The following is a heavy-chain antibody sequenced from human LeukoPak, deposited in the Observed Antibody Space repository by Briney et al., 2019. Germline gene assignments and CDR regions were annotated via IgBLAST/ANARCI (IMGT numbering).Heavy chain of an antibody. J-gene: IGHJ4*01. Sequence: PGGSLRLSCAASGFTFSSYGMHWVRQAPGKGLEWVAVIWYDGSNKYYADSVKGRFTISRDNSKNTLYLQMNSLRAEDTAVYYCARDTAVAGYYFDYWGRGTLVTVSS. CDR3: ARDTAVAGYYFDY. V-gene: IGHV3-33*01. CDR2: IWYDGSNK. D-gene: IGHD6-19*01. CDR1: GFTFSSYG.